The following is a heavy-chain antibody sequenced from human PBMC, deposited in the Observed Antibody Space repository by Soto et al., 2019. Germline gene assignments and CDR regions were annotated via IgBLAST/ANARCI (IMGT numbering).Heavy chain of an antibody. CDR1: GGTFSSYA. J-gene: IGHJ4*02. Sequence: SVKVSCRASGGTFSSYAISGVRQAPGQGLEWMGGIIPIFGTANYAQKFQGRVTITADESTSTDYMELSSLRSEDTAVYYCASEGTVNYAQPPQFDYCGEGPLITVYS. D-gene: IGHD2-2*01. CDR2: IIPIFGTA. V-gene: IGHV1-69*13. CDR3: ASEGTVNYAQPPQFDY.